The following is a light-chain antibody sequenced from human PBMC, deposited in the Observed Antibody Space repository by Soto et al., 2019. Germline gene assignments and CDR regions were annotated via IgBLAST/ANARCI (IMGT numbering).Light chain of an antibody. CDR3: QQSYSVPLT. J-gene: IGKJ4*01. Sequence: DIQMTQSPSSLSASVGDRVTITCRASQSISSYLNWYQQKPGKAPNLLIYGSSTLYGGVPSRFSGSGSGTAFTLTVSSLHPEDFATYYCQQSYSVPLTFGGGTKV. CDR2: GSS. V-gene: IGKV1-39*01. CDR1: QSISSY.